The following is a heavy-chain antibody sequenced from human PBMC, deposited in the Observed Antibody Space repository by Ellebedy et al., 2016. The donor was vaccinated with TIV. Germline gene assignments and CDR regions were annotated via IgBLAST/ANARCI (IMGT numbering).Heavy chain of an antibody. V-gene: IGHV1-2*02. J-gene: IGHJ4*02. D-gene: IGHD6-6*01. CDR3: ATLYSGSSSGGY. CDR2: IHPNSGDT. Sequence: AASVKVSCETSGYTFTDFHIHWVRQAPGQGLEWMGWIHPNSGDTNYAQKFQGRVTMTRDTSISTAYMELSRLTSDHTAVYYCATLYSGSSSGGYWGQGTLVTVSS. CDR1: GYTFTDFH.